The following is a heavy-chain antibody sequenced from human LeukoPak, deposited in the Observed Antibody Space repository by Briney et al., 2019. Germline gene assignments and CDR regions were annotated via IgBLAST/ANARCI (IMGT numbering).Heavy chain of an antibody. Sequence: GGSLRLSCAASGFTFSSYAMSWVRLAPGKGLEWVSAISGSGGSTYYADSVKGRFTISRDNSKNTLYLQMNSLRAEDTAVYYCAKDQEWYQLLPDYWRQGTLVTVSS. V-gene: IGHV3-23*01. D-gene: IGHD2-2*01. CDR3: AKDQEWYQLLPDY. J-gene: IGHJ4*02. CDR2: ISGSGGST. CDR1: GFTFSSYA.